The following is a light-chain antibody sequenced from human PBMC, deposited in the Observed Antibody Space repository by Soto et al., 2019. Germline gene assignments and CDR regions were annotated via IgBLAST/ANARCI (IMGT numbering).Light chain of an antibody. V-gene: IGLV1-40*01. J-gene: IGLJ2*01. CDR1: SSNIGSGFD. CDR2: ANS. Sequence: QSVLTQPPSVSGAPGQRVTISCTGSSSNIGSGFDVHWYQHLPGTAPKLLIYANSNRPSGVPDRFSGSKSGTSVSLAITGLQAEDEADYYCQSFDTSLSGNVVFGGGTQLTVL. CDR3: QSFDTSLSGNVV.